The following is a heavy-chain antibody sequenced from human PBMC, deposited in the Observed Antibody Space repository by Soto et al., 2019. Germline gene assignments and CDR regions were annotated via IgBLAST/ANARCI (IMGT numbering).Heavy chain of an antibody. V-gene: IGHV1-3*01. CDR3: ARAFRGYCTGAAFSYPVAY. Sequence: VASVKVSCKASGYTFTSYSMHWVRQAPGQRLEWMGWINAGNGKTKYSQKFQGRVTITRDTSASTVYMELSSLRSEDTAVFYCARAFRGYCTGAAFSYPVAYWGQGTLVTVSS. D-gene: IGHD2-8*02. J-gene: IGHJ4*02. CDR1: GYTFTSYS. CDR2: INAGNGKT.